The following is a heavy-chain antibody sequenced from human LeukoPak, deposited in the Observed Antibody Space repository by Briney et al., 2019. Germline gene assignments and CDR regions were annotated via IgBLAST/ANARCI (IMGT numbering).Heavy chain of an antibody. CDR1: GFTFSSYS. Sequence: PGGSLRLSCAASGFTFSSYSMNWVRQAPGKGLEWVSSISSSSSYIYYADSVKGRFTISRDNAKNSLYLQMNSLRAEDTAVYYCARNGRMVRGVLYPDYWGQGTLVTVSS. CDR2: ISSSSSYI. CDR3: ARNGRMVRGVLYPDY. D-gene: IGHD3-10*01. V-gene: IGHV3-21*01. J-gene: IGHJ4*02.